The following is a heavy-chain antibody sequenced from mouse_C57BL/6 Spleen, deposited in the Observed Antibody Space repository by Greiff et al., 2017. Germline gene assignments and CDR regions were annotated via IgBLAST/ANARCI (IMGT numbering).Heavy chain of an antibody. J-gene: IGHJ4*01. CDR3: ARGPLLLDY. CDR2: IHPNSGST. Sequence: VQLQQPGAELVKPGASVKLSCKASGYTFTSYWMHWVKQRPGQGLEWIGMIHPNSGSTNYNEKFKSQATLTVDKSSSTAYMQLSSLTSEDSAVYYCARGPLLLDYWGQGTSVTVSS. V-gene: IGHV1-64*01. D-gene: IGHD1-1*01. CDR1: GYTFTSYW.